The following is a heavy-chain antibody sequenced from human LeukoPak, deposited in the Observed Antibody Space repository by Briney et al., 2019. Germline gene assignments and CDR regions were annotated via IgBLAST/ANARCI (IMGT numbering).Heavy chain of an antibody. CDR2: IHSAGRRT. CDR1: GFSISGYW. D-gene: IGHD3-10*01. CDR3: ASDSRAITMVPIY. J-gene: IGHJ6*04. V-gene: IGHV3-74*01. Sequence: PGGSLRLSCAASGFSISGYWMHWVSQTPGRGLVWVSHIHSAGRRTNYADSVKGRFTISRDNAKNSLYLQMNSLRAEDTAVYYCASDSRAITMVPIYWGKGTTVTVSS.